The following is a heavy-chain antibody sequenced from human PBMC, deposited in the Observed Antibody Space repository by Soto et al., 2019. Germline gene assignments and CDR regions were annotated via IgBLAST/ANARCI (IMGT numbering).Heavy chain of an antibody. V-gene: IGHV1-8*01. CDR1: GFTVTGYD. D-gene: IGHD3-10*01. CDR3: SRVDPGETSPFDP. J-gene: IGHJ5*02. Sequence: GASVKVSCKASGFTVTGYDIHWVRQATGQGLEWMGWMNSNTGNTANAQKFQSRVTMTRNISTSTVYMELSCLRSEDTDVYYCSRVDPGETSPFDPWG. CDR2: MNSNTGNT.